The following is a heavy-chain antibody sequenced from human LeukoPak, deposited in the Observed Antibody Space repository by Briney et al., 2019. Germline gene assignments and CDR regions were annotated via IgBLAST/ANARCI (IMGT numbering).Heavy chain of an antibody. Sequence: VASVKVSCKASGYTFTSYYMHWVRQAPGQGLEWMGIINPSGGSTSYAQKSQGRVTMTRDTSTSTVYMELSSLRSEDTAVYYCARDREKKGYCSSTSCYTGPLGDYWGQGTLVTVSS. CDR2: INPSGGST. CDR1: GYTFTSYY. CDR3: ARDREKKGYCSSTSCYTGPLGDY. J-gene: IGHJ4*02. D-gene: IGHD2-2*02. V-gene: IGHV1-46*03.